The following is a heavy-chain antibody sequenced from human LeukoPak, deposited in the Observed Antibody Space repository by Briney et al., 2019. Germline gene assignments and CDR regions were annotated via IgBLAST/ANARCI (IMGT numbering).Heavy chain of an antibody. CDR2: ISGSGGGR. CDR3: ASALQRLFDY. V-gene: IGHV3-23*01. CDR1: GFTFSSYA. J-gene: IGHJ4*02. Sequence: PGGSLRLSCAASGFTFSSYAMSWVRQAPGKGREGVSAISGSGGGRYYADSVKGRFTISRDKAKNSLYLQMNSLRAEDTAVYYCASALQRLFDYWGQGTLVTVSS. D-gene: IGHD4-11*01.